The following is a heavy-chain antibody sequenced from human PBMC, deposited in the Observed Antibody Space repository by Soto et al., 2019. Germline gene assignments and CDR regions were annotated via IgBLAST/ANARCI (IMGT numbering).Heavy chain of an antibody. CDR3: TTALRGYFGPSDP. Sequence: GGSLRLSXAASEFSVGNAWMRWVRQPPGKGLEWVGRIKSETDGGTTDYAAPVKGRFTISRDDSKNTLYLQMNSLKTADTAVYYCTTALRGYFGPSDPWGQGTLVTVSS. D-gene: IGHD1-1*01. J-gene: IGHJ5*02. CDR1: EFSVGNAW. CDR2: IKSETDGGTT. V-gene: IGHV3-15*01.